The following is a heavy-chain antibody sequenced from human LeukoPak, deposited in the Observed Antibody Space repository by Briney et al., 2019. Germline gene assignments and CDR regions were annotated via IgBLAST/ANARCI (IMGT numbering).Heavy chain of an antibody. V-gene: IGHV3-21*01. CDR3: ARVGYGDYYFDY. CDR2: ISSSSSYI. D-gene: IGHD4-17*01. Sequence: PGGSLRLSCAASGFTFSSYSMNWVRQAPGKGLEWVSSISSSSSYIYYADSVKGRFTISRDNAKNSLYLQMNNLRAEDTAVYYCARVGYGDYYFDYWGQGTLVTVSS. J-gene: IGHJ4*02. CDR1: GFTFSSYS.